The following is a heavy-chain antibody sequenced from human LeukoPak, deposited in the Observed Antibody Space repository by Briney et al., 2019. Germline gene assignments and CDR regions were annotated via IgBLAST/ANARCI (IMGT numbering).Heavy chain of an antibody. V-gene: IGHV1-69*13. CDR1: GGTFSSYA. Sequence: SVKVSCKASGGTFSSYAISWVRQAPGQGLEWMGGIIPIFGTANYAQKFQGRVTITADESTSTAYMELSSLRSEDTAVYYCARGGYEAPHFDYWGQGTLVTVSS. D-gene: IGHD5-12*01. J-gene: IGHJ4*02. CDR3: ARGGYEAPHFDY. CDR2: IIPIFGTA.